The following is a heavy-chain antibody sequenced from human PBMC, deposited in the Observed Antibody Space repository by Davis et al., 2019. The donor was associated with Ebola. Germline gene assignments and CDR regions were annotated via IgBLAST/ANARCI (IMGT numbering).Heavy chain of an antibody. Sequence: MPGGSLRLSCAASGFTFSSYAMSWIRQPPGKGLEWIGEINHSGSTNYNPSLKSRVTISVDTSKNKFSRKLSSVTAADTAGYYCARHGRRADGYDIVLMVYAPYYFDYWGQGTLVTVSS. CDR3: ARHGRRADGYDIVLMVYAPYYFDY. D-gene: IGHD2-8*01. CDR1: GFTFSSYA. J-gene: IGHJ4*02. CDR2: INHSGST. V-gene: IGHV4-34*01.